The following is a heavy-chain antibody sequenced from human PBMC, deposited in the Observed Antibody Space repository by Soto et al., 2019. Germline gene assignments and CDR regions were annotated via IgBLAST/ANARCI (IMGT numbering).Heavy chain of an antibody. Sequence: EVQVLESGGGLVQPGGSLRLSCVASGFTFRSSDMSWVRQAPGKGLEWVASISAGGDTKYNAASVKGRFTISRDNSKNTVYLQMNTLRGEATAIYYCASRSARSGSLKLPYWFDPWGQGALVTVSS. V-gene: IGHV3-23*01. CDR3: ASRSARSGSLKLPYWFDP. D-gene: IGHD1-26*01. J-gene: IGHJ5*02. CDR1: GFTFRSSD. CDR2: ISAGGDTK.